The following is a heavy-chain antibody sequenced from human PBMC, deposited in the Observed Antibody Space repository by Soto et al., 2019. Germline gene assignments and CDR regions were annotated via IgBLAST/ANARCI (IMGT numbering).Heavy chain of an antibody. CDR1: GFTFDDYT. V-gene: IGHV3-43*01. CDR3: AKDILRCTNGVCPDYYYYYGMDV. D-gene: IGHD2-8*01. Sequence: GGSLRLSCAASGFTFDDYTMHWVRQAPGRGLEWVSLISWDGGSTYYADSVKGRFTISRDNSKNSLYLQMNSLRTEDTALYYCAKDILRCTNGVCPDYYYYYGMDVWGQGTTVTVSS. CDR2: ISWDGGST. J-gene: IGHJ6*02.